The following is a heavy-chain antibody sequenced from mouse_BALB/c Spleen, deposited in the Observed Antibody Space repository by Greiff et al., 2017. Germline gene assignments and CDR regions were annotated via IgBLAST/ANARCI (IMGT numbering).Heavy chain of an antibody. CDR3: ARRNDYDRGAMDY. CDR2: ISNLAYSI. D-gene: IGHD2-4*01. V-gene: IGHV5-15*02. Sequence: EVHLVESGGGLVQPGGSRKLSCAASGFTFSDYGMAWVRQAPGKGPEWVAFISNLAYSIYYADTVTGRFTISRENAKNTLYLEMSSLRSEDTAMYYCARRNDYDRGAMDYWGQGTSVTVSS. J-gene: IGHJ4*01. CDR1: GFTFSDYG.